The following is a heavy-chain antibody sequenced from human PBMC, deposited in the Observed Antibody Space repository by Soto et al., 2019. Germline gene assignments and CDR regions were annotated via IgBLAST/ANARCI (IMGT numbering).Heavy chain of an antibody. D-gene: IGHD2-15*01. CDR3: ARGIYCSGGSCYSDGRYHYYYMEV. V-gene: IGHV1-8*01. Sequence: QVQLVQSGAEVKKPGASVKVSCKASGYTFTSYDINWVRQATGQGLEWMGWMNPNSGNTGYAQKLEGRVTMNRNASISTAQMELSSLRSEDTAVYYCARGIYCSGGSCYSDGRYHYYYMEVWGKGTTVTVSS. CDR2: MNPNSGNT. J-gene: IGHJ6*03. CDR1: GYTFTSYD.